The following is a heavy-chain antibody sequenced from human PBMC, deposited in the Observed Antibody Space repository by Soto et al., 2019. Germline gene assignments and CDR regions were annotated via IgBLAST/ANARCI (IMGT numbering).Heavy chain of an antibody. Sequence: PSETLSLTCTVSGGSISSSSYYWGWIRQPPGKGLECIGSIYYSGSTYYNPSLKSRVTISVDTSKNQFSLKLSSVTAADTAVYYCATLWGQDWGQGTLGTVSS. V-gene: IGHV4-39*01. D-gene: IGHD3-10*01. CDR3: ATLWGQD. J-gene: IGHJ4*02. CDR1: GGSISSSSYY. CDR2: IYYSGST.